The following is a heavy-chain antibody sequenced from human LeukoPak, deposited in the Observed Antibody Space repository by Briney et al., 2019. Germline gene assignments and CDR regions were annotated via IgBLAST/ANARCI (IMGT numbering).Heavy chain of an antibody. V-gene: IGHV4-61*01. CDR3: ARLGGAEYSSSRWFDP. D-gene: IGHD6-6*01. CDR2: IYYSGST. CDR1: GYPISSGYY. Sequence: PSETLSLTCTVSGYPISSGYYWGWIRQPPGKGLEWIGYIYYSGSTNYNPSLKSRVTISVDTSKNQFSLKLSSVTAADTAVYYCARLGGAEYSSSRWFDPWGQGTLVTVSS. J-gene: IGHJ5*02.